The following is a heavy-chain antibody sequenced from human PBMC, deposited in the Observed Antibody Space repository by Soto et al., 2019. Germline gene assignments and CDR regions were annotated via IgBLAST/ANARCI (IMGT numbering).Heavy chain of an antibody. J-gene: IGHJ3*02. CDR3: ARGGGVGVAGSAAFDM. V-gene: IGHV1-2*02. Sequence: QLHLVQSGAVVKKPGASVTVSCSASGYPVTAYYMHWVRQAPGRGLEWMGGINPATGAAKYTQTFRGRVTRTGDTSTSTVFMELGGLTSGDPAVFYWARGGGVGVAGSAAFDMWGQGTLVTVSS. D-gene: IGHD3-3*01. CDR1: GYPVTAYY. CDR2: INPATGAA.